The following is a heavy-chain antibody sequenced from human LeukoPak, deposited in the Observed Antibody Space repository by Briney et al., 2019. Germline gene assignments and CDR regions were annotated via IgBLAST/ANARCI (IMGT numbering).Heavy chain of an antibody. CDR3: ARHNNILTGLFDS. Sequence: SEPLSLTCTVSGGSISSYYWSWIRQPPGKGLEWIGYIYFGGSTYYNPSLKSRVTLSVDMSTKQFSLKLSSVTAADTAVYYCARHNNILTGLFDSWGQGTLVTVSS. V-gene: IGHV4-59*08. J-gene: IGHJ4*02. CDR2: IYFGGST. CDR1: GGSISSYY. D-gene: IGHD3-9*01.